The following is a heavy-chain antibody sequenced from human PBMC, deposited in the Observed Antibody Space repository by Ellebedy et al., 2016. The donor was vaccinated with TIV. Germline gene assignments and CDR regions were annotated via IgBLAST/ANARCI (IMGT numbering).Heavy chain of an antibody. CDR1: GFTFSSYA. J-gene: IGHJ4*02. V-gene: IGHV3-23*01. D-gene: IGHD3-16*02. CDR3: AKEERDYIWGSFRAFDH. CDR2: ISGSGGST. Sequence: PGGSLRLSCAASGFTFSSYAMSWVPQAPGKGLEWVSAISGSGGSTDYADSVKGRFPMSRDNSKNKLYLKLSSLRAEDTAVYYCAKEERDYIWGSFRAFDHWGQGTLVTVSS.